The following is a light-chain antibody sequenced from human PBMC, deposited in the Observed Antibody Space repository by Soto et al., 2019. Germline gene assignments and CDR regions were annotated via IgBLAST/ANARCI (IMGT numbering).Light chain of an antibody. CDR3: QQFNAYPLT. V-gene: IGKV1-9*01. CDR1: QGISDY. J-gene: IGKJ4*01. CDR2: GAS. Sequence: DIQLTQSPSFLSASVGDRVTISCRDSQGISDYLAWYQQKPGKAPKLLIYGASTLQSGVPSRFSGSASGTEFTLTISSLQPEDFATYFCQQFNAYPLTFGGGTKLEIK.